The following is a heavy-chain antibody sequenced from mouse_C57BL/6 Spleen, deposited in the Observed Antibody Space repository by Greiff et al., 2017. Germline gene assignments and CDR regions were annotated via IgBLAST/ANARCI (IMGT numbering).Heavy chain of an antibody. V-gene: IGHV3-6*01. CDR2: ISYDGSN. Sequence: EVKLVESGPGLVKPSQSLSLTCSVTGYSITSGYYWNWIRQFPGNKLEWMGYISYDGSNNYNPSLKNRISITRDTSKNQFFLKLNSLTTEDTATYYCARVDYYGKGDYWGQGTTLTVSS. CDR1: GYSITSGYY. CDR3: ARVDYYGKGDY. D-gene: IGHD1-1*01. J-gene: IGHJ2*01.